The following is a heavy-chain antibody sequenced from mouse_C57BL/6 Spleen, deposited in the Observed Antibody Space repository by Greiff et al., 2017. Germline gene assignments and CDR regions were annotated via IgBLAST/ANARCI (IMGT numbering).Heavy chain of an antibody. D-gene: IGHD1-1*01. Sequence: QVQLQQPGAELVMPGASVKLSCKASGYTFTSYWMHWVKQRPGQGLEWIGEIDPSDSYTNYNQKFKGKSTLTVDKSSSTAYMQLSSLTSEDSAVYYCARERITTVEGYYYAMDYWGQGTSVTVSS. V-gene: IGHV1-69*01. CDR1: GYTFTSYW. CDR2: IDPSDSYT. J-gene: IGHJ4*01. CDR3: ARERITTVEGYYYAMDY.